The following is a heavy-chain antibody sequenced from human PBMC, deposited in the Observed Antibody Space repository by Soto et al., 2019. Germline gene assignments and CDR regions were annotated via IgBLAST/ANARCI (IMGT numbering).Heavy chain of an antibody. CDR1: GFTFSSYS. CDR3: ARDPSYSSSWYNWFDP. J-gene: IGHJ5*02. V-gene: IGHV3-48*01. Sequence: EVQLVESGGGLVQPGGSLRLSCAASGFTFSSYSMNWVRQAPGKGLEWVSYISSSSSTIYYADSVKGRFTISRDNAKNSRYLQMNSLRAEDTAVYYCARDPSYSSSWYNWFDPWGQGTLVTVSS. D-gene: IGHD6-13*01. CDR2: ISSSSSTI.